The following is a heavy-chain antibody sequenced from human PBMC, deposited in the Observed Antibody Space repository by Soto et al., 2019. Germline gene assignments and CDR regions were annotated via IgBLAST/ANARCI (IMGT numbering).Heavy chain of an antibody. CDR2: IYYRGST. J-gene: IGHJ4*02. D-gene: IGHD3-10*01. V-gene: IGHV4-59*01. CDR1: GGSINSYF. CDR3: ARAGTNMVQFDY. Sequence: PSETLSLTCTVSGGSINSYFWSWIRQSPGKGLEWIGHIYYRGSTSYSPSLKSRVSISVDTSKNQFSLEVHSVTAADTAVYYCARAGTNMVQFDYWGQGTLVTVSS.